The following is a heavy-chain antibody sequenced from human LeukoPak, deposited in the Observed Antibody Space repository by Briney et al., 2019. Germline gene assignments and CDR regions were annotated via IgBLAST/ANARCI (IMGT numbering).Heavy chain of an antibody. Sequence: GGSLRLSCAASGFTVSSNYMSWVRQAPGKGLEWVSVIYSGGSTYYADSVRGRFTISRDNSKNTLYLQMNSLGAEDTAMYYCARRDDHNGRDYWGQGTLVTVSS. CDR1: GFTVSSNY. V-gene: IGHV3-53*01. CDR2: IYSGGST. J-gene: IGHJ4*02. D-gene: IGHD5-24*01. CDR3: ARRDDHNGRDY.